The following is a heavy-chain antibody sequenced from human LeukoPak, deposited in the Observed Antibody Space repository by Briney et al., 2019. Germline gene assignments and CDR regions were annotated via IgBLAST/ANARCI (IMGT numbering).Heavy chain of an antibody. CDR3: ARADPGQPTINYYDSSGPDGDAFDI. Sequence: SETLSLTCTVSGGSISSYYWSWIRQPPGKGLEWIGYIYYSGSTNYNPSLKSRVTISVDTSKNQFSLKLSSVTAADTAVYYCARADPGQPTINYYDSSGPDGDAFDIWGQGTMVTVSS. D-gene: IGHD3-22*01. CDR1: GGSISSYY. CDR2: IYYSGST. V-gene: IGHV4-59*01. J-gene: IGHJ3*02.